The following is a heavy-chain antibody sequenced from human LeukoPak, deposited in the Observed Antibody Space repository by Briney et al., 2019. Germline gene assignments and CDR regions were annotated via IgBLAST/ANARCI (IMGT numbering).Heavy chain of an antibody. J-gene: IGHJ4*02. V-gene: IGHV4-34*01. CDR1: GGSFSGYY. D-gene: IGHD6-19*01. CDR3: ARLPPTESSGWGRPFDY. Sequence: SETLSLTCAVYGGSFSGYYWSWIRQPPGKGLEWIGIVYDSGSTYYNPSLKSRVTISVDTSKNQFSLKLSSVTAADTAVFYCARLPPTESSGWGRPFDYWGQGTLVTVSS. CDR2: VYDSGST.